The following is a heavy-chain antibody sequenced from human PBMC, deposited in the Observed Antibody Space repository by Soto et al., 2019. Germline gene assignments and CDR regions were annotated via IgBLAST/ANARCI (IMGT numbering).Heavy chain of an antibody. CDR1: GGSFSGYY. CDR2: INHSGST. J-gene: IGHJ3*02. D-gene: IGHD3-10*01. CDR3: ARSKRMRVHAFDI. Sequence: QVQLQQWGAGLLKPSETLSLTCAVYGGSFSGYYWSWIRQPPGKGLEWIGEINHSGSTNYNPSLKSRVTISVDTSKNQFSLKLSSVTAAYTAVYYCARSKRMRVHAFDIWGQGTMVTVSS. V-gene: IGHV4-34*01.